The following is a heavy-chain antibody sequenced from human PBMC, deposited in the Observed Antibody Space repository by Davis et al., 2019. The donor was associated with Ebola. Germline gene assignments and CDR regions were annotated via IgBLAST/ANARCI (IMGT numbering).Heavy chain of an antibody. J-gene: IGHJ4*02. V-gene: IGHV4-39*01. D-gene: IGHD3-22*01. CDR1: GGSISSSNYY. Sequence: PSETLSLTCTVSGGSISSSNYYWGWIRQPPGKGLEWIGSFYYGGSTYYNPSLKSRVTISVDTSNNQFSLKLSSVTAADTAVYYCARAVYDSSGYYYLWSSSYFDYWGQGTLVTVSS. CDR3: ARAVYDSSGYYYLWSSSYFDY. CDR2: FYYGGST.